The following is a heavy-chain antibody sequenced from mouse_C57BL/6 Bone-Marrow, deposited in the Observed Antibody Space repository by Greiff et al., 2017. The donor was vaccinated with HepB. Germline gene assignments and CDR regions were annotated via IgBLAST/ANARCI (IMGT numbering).Heavy chain of an antibody. Sequence: EVKLQESGPGLVKPSQSLSLTCTVTGYSITSGYYWNWIRQFPGNKLEWMGYISYDGSNNYNPSLKNRISITRDTSKNQFFLKLNSVTTEDTATYYCAREEGLTGTDFAYWGQGTTLTVSS. CDR1: GYSITSGYY. D-gene: IGHD4-1*01. CDR3: AREEGLTGTDFAY. V-gene: IGHV3-6*01. CDR2: ISYDGSN. J-gene: IGHJ2*01.